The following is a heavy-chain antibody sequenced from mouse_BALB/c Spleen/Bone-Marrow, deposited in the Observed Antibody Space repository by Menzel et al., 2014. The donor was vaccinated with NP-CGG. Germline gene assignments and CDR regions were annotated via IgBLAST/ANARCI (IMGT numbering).Heavy chain of an antibody. V-gene: IGHV14-3*02. Sequence: DVKLQESGAELVKPGASVKLSCTASGFNIKDTYMHWVKQRPEQGLEWIGRIDPANGNTKYDPKFQGKATITADTSSNTAYLQLSSLTSEDTAVYYCARWLPLAYWGQGTLVTVS. CDR1: GFNIKDTY. D-gene: IGHD2-2*01. J-gene: IGHJ3*01. CDR2: IDPANGNT. CDR3: ARWLPLAY.